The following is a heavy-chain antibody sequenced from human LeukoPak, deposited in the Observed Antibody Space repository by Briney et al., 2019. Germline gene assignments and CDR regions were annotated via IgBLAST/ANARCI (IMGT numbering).Heavy chain of an antibody. D-gene: IGHD3-10*01. CDR3: ARDDSGYYYYMDF. Sequence: QPGGSLRLSCAASGFTFDTFGMHWVRRAPGQGLEWLSYISYSGRVIYYADSVKGRFTISRDNDENSLYLQMSSLRAEDTVVYYCARDDSGYYYYMDFWGEGTTVTVSS. CDR2: ISYSGRVI. V-gene: IGHV3-48*01. J-gene: IGHJ6*03. CDR1: GFTFDTFG.